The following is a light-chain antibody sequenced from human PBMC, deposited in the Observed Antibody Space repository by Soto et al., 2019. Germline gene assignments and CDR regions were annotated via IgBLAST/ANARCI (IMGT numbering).Light chain of an antibody. Sequence: EIVLTQSPGTLSLSPGERATLSCSASHRVSSRYLAWYQQKPAQAPRLLIHGASSRATGIQDRFRGSGSGPDFTLTISRLETADFAVDYCQQSGSSPTTFGGVTKVEIK. J-gene: IGKJ4*01. CDR1: HRVSSRY. V-gene: IGKV3-20*01. CDR3: QQSGSSPTT. CDR2: GAS.